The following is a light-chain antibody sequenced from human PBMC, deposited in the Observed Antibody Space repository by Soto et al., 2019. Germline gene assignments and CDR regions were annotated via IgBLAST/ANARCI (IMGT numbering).Light chain of an antibody. CDR3: QAYDYGLTASV. J-gene: IGLJ3*02. V-gene: IGLV1-40*01. CDR2: GNR. Sequence: QSVLTQPPSVSGVPGQRITISCTGNSTNLGAGYDVPWYQQLPGAAPKLVVFGNRNRPSGVPERFSGSKSGTATALAITGLQADDEEDDYCQAYDYGLTASVFGGGTQLTVL. CDR1: STNLGAGYD.